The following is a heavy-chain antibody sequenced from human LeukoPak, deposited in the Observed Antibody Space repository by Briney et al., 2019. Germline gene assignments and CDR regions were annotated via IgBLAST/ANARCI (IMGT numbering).Heavy chain of an antibody. V-gene: IGHV4-39*07. D-gene: IGHD6-6*01. Sequence: SETLSLTCTVSGGSISSSSYYWGWIRQPPGKGLEWIGSIYYSGSTYYNPSLESRVTISVDTSKNQFSLKLSSVTAADTAVYYCARAGDSSSSAYWGQGTLVTVSS. CDR1: GGSISSSSYY. CDR3: ARAGDSSSSAY. CDR2: IYYSGST. J-gene: IGHJ4*02.